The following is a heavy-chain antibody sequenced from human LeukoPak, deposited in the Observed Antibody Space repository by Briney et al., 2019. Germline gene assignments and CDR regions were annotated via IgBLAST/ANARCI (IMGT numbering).Heavy chain of an antibody. Sequence: SVKVSCKASGGTFRSYAISRVRQAPGQGLKYMGGIIPIFGTANYAQKFQGRVTITADKSTSTAYMELSSLRSEDTAVYYCARGYSSSWSLYYYYYYMDVWGKGTMVTVSS. D-gene: IGHD6-13*01. CDR1: GGTFRSYA. CDR3: ARGYSSSWSLYYYYYYMDV. CDR2: IIPIFGTA. V-gene: IGHV1-69*06. J-gene: IGHJ6*03.